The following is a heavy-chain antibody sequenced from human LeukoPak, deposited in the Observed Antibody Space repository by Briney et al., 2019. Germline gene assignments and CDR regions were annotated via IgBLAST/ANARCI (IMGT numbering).Heavy chain of an antibody. D-gene: IGHD3-10*02. CDR3: ATDNNYYVA. V-gene: IGHV1-24*01. Sequence: XTLXXXSMXWVRQAPGKGLEWMGGFDPEDGETIYAQKFQGRVTMTEDTSTDTAYMELSSLRSEDTAVYYCATDNNYYVAWGQGTLVTVSS. J-gene: IGHJ4*02. CDR1: XTLXXXS. CDR2: FDPEDGET.